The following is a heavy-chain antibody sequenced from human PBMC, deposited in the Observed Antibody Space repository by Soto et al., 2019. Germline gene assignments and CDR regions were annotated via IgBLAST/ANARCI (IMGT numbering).Heavy chain of an antibody. CDR2: IIPILGIA. J-gene: IGHJ4*02. Sequence: QVQLVQSGAGVKKPGSSVKVSCKASGGTFSSYTISWVRQAPGQGLEWMGRIIPILGIANYAQKSQGGVTITADKSTSTXYXXLSSLRSEDTAVYYCARDVTPPSGADPICALPFNFWGQGTLVTVSS. V-gene: IGHV1-69*08. D-gene: IGHD5-12*01. CDR1: GGTFSSYT. CDR3: ARDVTPPSGADPICALPFNF.